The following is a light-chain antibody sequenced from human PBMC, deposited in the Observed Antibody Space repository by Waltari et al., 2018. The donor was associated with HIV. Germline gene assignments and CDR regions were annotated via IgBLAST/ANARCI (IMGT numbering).Light chain of an antibody. J-gene: IGKJ4*01. CDR2: AVS. CDR1: QHISSW. CDR3: QKYASFPPS. Sequence: DTQMTQAPSSLSASVGTRVPITCRATQHISSWLAWYQQRPGKAPKSLIHAVSNLQKGAPSRFSGSGSGTDFNLTINGLQSEDFAIYYCQKYASFPPSFGGGTKIEI. V-gene: IGKV1D-16*01.